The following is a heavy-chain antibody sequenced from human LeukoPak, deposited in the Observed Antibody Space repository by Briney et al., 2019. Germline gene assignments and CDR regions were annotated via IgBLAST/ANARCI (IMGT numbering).Heavy chain of an antibody. Sequence: GGSLRLSCAASEFTFSSYWMSWVRQAPGKGLEWVASIKQDGSEKYYVDSVKGRVTISRDNAKNSLYLQMNSLRAEDTAVYYCARVFGAGYSDYWGQGTLVTVSA. J-gene: IGHJ4*02. D-gene: IGHD4/OR15-4a*01. V-gene: IGHV3-7*01. CDR2: IKQDGSEK. CDR1: EFTFSSYW. CDR3: ARVFGAGYSDY.